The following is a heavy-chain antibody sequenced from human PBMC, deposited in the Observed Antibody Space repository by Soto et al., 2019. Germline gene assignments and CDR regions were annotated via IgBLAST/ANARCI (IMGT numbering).Heavy chain of an antibody. V-gene: IGHV3-21*01. J-gene: IGHJ4*02. D-gene: IGHD3-10*01. CDR1: GFTFSSYS. Sequence: GGSLRLSCAASGFTFSSYSMNWVRQAPGKGLEWVSSISSSSSYIYYADSVKGRFTISRDNAKNSLYLQMNSLRAEDTAVYYCARDPDGITMVRGVIIGWVPESIPDYWGQGTLVTVSS. CDR2: ISSSSSYI. CDR3: ARDPDGITMVRGVIIGWVPESIPDY.